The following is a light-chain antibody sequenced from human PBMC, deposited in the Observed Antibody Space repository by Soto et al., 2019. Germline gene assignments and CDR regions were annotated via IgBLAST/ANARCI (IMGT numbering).Light chain of an antibody. Sequence: DIHLTQSPSSLSASVGDRVTITCRASESVGASLAWYQQKPGKAPKLLIHGASTADSDVPIRFSGSGSGTEFTLTSSSLQPGDVGTYFCQQYNEYSTFGQGTRLEI. CDR2: GAS. CDR1: ESVGAS. CDR3: QQYNEYST. J-gene: IGKJ2*01. V-gene: IGKV1-5*01.